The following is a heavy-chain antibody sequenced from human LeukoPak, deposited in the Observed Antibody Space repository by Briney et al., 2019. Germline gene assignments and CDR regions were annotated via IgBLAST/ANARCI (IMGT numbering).Heavy chain of an antibody. D-gene: IGHD3-22*01. CDR2: FDPEDGET. Sequence: ASVKVSCKVSGYTLTELSMHWVRQAPGKGLEWMGGFDPEDGETIYAQKFQGRVTMTEDTSTDTAYMELSSLRSEDTAVYYCARDREGDSSGRYYFDYWGQGTLVTVSS. J-gene: IGHJ4*02. V-gene: IGHV1-24*01. CDR3: ARDREGDSSGRYYFDY. CDR1: GYTLTELS.